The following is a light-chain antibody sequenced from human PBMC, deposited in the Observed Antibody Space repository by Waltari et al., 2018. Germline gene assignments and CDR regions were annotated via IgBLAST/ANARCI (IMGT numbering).Light chain of an antibody. CDR2: RVS. CDR3: MQGTHWPWT. CDR1: QSLVHSDGNIY. Sequence: DVVMTQSPLSLPVTLGQPASISCTSSQSLVHSDGNIYLNWFQQRPGQSPRRLIHRVSNRNSGVPDRFSGSWSGTDFTLKISRVEAEDVGVYYCMQGTHWPWTFGQGTKVEIK. J-gene: IGKJ1*01. V-gene: IGKV2-30*02.